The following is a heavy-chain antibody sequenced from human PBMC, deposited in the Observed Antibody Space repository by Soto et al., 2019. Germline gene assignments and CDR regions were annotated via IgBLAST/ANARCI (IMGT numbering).Heavy chain of an antibody. J-gene: IGHJ3*02. CDR1: AGTLTSYA. Sequence: KVCCEATAGTLTSYAISWVRQAPGQGLEWMGGIIPIFGTANYAQKFQGRVTITADKSTSTAYMELSSLRSEDTAVYYCARITYYYDSSGYLARAFDIWGQGTMVTVSS. D-gene: IGHD3-22*01. V-gene: IGHV1-69*06. CDR2: IIPIFGTA. CDR3: ARITYYYDSSGYLARAFDI.